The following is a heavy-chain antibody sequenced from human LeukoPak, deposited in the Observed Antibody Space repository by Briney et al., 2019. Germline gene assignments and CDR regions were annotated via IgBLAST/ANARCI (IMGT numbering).Heavy chain of an antibody. V-gene: IGHV4-38-2*01. CDR2: ISPSGST. J-gene: IGHJ4*02. CDR1: GHSINSGYY. Sequence: PSETLSLTCAVSGHSINSGYYWGWIRQPPGKGLEWIGSISPSGSTFYNPSLKSRVTISVDTSKNQFSLKLRSVTAAGTAVYYSALLPLGTAGTWSGFFDYWGQGTLVTVSS. D-gene: IGHD6-13*01. CDR3: ALLPLGTAGTWSGFFDY.